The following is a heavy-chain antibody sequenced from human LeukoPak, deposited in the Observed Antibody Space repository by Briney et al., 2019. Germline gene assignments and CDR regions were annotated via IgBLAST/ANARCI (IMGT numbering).Heavy chain of an antibody. CDR1: GYSISSGYY. CDR3: ARREVDILTGYFGGWDY. D-gene: IGHD3-9*01. V-gene: IGHV4-38-2*02. J-gene: IGHJ4*02. Sequence: SETLSLTCSVSGYSISSGYYWGWIRQPPGKGLEWIGSVYHSGSTFYNPSLESRVTISVDTSKNQFSLKLSSVTAADTAVYYCARREVDILTGYFGGWDYWGQGTLVTVSS. CDR2: VYHSGST.